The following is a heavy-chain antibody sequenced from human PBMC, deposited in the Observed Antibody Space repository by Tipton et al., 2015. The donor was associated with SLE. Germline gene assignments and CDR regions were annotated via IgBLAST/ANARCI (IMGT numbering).Heavy chain of an antibody. CDR3: ARPIVGVAAFHI. V-gene: IGHV4-59*11. J-gene: IGHJ3*02. Sequence: TLSLTCTVSGASIGSHHWTWIRQPPGKGLEWIGNIFYSGGTNYSHFLNSRITISVDTSKNQLSLNVISMTAADTAVYFCARPIVGVAAFHIWGPGTMVTVSS. D-gene: IGHD1-26*01. CDR1: GASIGSHH. CDR2: IFYSGGT.